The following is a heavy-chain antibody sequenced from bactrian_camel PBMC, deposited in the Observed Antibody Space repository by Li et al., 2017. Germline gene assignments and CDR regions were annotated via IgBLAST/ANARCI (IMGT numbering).Heavy chain of an antibody. CDR3: AADDHPFFACYANTIAYAHTY. V-gene: IGHV3-3*01. CDR1: GSFSNYC. J-gene: IGHJ4*01. Sequence: HVQLVESGGGSVQAGGSLRLSCAVSGSFSNYCMGWFRQAPGKEREGVAAADVDGAKIYADSVKGRFTISVDNANNKLYLDMNDLKPEDTARYICAADDHPFFACYANTIAYAHTYWGQGTQVTVS. CDR2: ADVDGAK. D-gene: IGHD4*01.